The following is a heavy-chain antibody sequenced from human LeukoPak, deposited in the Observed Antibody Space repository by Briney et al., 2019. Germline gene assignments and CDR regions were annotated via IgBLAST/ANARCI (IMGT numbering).Heavy chain of an antibody. Sequence: SETLSLTCIVSGGSISSYYWSWIRQPAGKGLEWIGRIYTSGSTNYNPSLKSRVTMSVDTSKNQFSLKLSSVTAADTAVYYCARTAHWFGAYYFDYWGQGTLVTVSS. J-gene: IGHJ4*02. CDR1: GGSISSYY. D-gene: IGHD3-10*01. CDR3: ARTAHWFGAYYFDY. CDR2: IYTSGST. V-gene: IGHV4-4*07.